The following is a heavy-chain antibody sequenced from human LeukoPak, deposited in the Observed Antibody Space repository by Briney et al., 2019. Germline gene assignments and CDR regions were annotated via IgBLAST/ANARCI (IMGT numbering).Heavy chain of an antibody. V-gene: IGHV4-39*01. CDR3: ARHQSNYDFWSGYYRNGMDV. J-gene: IGHJ6*02. D-gene: IGHD3-3*01. CDR2: IYYSGST. CDR1: GGSISSSSYY. Sequence: PSETLSLTCTVSGGSISSSSYYWGWIRQPPGKGLEWIGSIYYSGSTNYNPSLKSRVTISVDTSKNQFSLKLSSVTAADTAVYYCARHQSNYDFWSGYYRNGMDVWGQGTTVTVSS.